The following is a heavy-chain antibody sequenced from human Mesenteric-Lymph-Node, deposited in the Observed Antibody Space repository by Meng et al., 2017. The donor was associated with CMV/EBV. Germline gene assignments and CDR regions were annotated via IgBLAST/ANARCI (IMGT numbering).Heavy chain of an antibody. J-gene: IGHJ4*02. CDR2: SYSGGSGT. D-gene: IGHD4-11*01. V-gene: IGHV3-23*03. Sequence: GESLKISCAASGFTVSSNYMSWVRQAPGKGLEWVSLSYSGGSGTFYADSVRGRFTISRDDSKNMLYLQMNSLRAEDTALYYCAKGTFSNTVFDYWGQGTLVTVSS. CDR3: AKGTFSNTVFDY. CDR1: GFTVSSNY.